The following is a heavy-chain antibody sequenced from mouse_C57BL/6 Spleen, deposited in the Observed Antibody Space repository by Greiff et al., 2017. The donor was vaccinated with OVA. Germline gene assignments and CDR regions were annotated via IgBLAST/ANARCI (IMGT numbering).Heavy chain of an antibody. CDR3: ARRGILTGSDD. V-gene: IGHV1-80*01. Sequence: QVQLQQSGAELVKPGASVKISCKASGYAFSSYWMNWVKQRPGKGLEWIGQIYPGDGDTNYNGKFKGKATLTADKSSSTAYMQLSSLTSEDSAVYFCARRGILTGSDDWGQGTTLTVSS. CDR1: GYAFSSYW. D-gene: IGHD4-1*01. J-gene: IGHJ2*01. CDR2: IYPGDGDT.